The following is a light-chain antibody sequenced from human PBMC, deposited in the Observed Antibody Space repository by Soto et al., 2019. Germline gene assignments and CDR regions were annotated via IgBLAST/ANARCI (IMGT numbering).Light chain of an antibody. V-gene: IGKV1-39*01. CDR2: AAS. CDR1: QNISIY. J-gene: IGKJ4*01. CDR3: QQAYNPPLT. Sequence: DIQITQSPSSLSESVGDRVTITCRASQNISIYLNWYQQKPGKAPKFLISAASNLRSGVPSRFSGSGSGTVFTLTISSLQIEDSATYYCQQAYNPPLTFGGGTKVEIK.